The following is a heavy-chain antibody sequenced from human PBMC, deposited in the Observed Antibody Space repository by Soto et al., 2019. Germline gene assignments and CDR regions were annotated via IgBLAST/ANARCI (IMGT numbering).Heavy chain of an antibody. D-gene: IGHD3-10*01. V-gene: IGHV3-23*01. CDR2: ISGSGGST. Sequence: EVQLLESGGGLVQPGGSLRLSCAASGITFSSYAMSWVRQAPGKGLEWVSTISGSGGSTHYADSVKGRFTISRDNSQNTLYVQMNSLRAEDTAVYYCAKAEMWFGESVSSVHWGQGTLVTVSS. J-gene: IGHJ4*02. CDR3: AKAEMWFGESVSSVH. CDR1: GITFSSYA.